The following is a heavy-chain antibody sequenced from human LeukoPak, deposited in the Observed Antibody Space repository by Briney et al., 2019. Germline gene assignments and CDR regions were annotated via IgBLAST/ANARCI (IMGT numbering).Heavy chain of an antibody. CDR1: GFTFDSYA. V-gene: IGHV3-23*01. CDR2: ISGSGGST. J-gene: IGHJ6*02. CDR3: AKATQSHALDV. Sequence: GGSLRLSCAASGFTFDSYAMNWVRQAPGKGLEWVSTISGSGGSTYYADSVKGRFTISRDNSKNTLFLQMISLRAEDTAIYYGAKATQSHALDVWGQGTTVTVSS.